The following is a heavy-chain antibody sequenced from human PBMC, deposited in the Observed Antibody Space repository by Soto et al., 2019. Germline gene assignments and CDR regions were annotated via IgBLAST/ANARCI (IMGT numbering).Heavy chain of an antibody. Sequence: SETLSLTCTVSGCSISSSSFYWGWIRQPPGKGLEWIGSIYYSGSTYYNPSLKSRVTISVDTSKNQFSLKLSSVTAADTAVYYCARRTRDYYGSGSYYNAVKEGHYYGMDVWGQGTTVTVSS. V-gene: IGHV4-39*01. CDR2: IYYSGST. J-gene: IGHJ6*02. D-gene: IGHD3-10*01. CDR1: GCSISSSSFY. CDR3: ARRTRDYYGSGSYYNAVKEGHYYGMDV.